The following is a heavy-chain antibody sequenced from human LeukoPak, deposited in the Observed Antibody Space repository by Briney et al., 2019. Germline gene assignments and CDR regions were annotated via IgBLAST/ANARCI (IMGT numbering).Heavy chain of an antibody. V-gene: IGHV4-39*07. CDR3: ARPPEQQLDY. D-gene: IGHD6-13*01. CDR1: GGSISSSSYY. J-gene: IGHJ4*02. CDR2: IYYSGST. Sequence: SETLSLTCTVSGGSISSSSYYWGWIRQPPGKGLEWIGSIYYSGSTYYNPSLKSRVTISVDTAKNQLSLKLSSVTAADTAVYYCARPPEQQLDYWGQGTLVTVSS.